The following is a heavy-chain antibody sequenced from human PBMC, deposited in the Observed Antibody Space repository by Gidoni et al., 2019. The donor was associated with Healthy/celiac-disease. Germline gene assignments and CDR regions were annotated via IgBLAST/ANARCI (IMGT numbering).Heavy chain of an antibody. V-gene: IGHV3-13*05. CDR2: IGTAGDP. D-gene: IGHD6-13*01. J-gene: IGHJ6*03. CDR3: ARGRRSSSTLSRNYYYYMDV. CDR1: GFTFSSYD. Sequence: EVQLVESGGGLVHPGGSLRLSCAASGFTFSSYDMHWVRQATGKGLEWVSAIGTAGDPYYPGSVKGRFTISRENAKNSLYLQMNSLRAGDTAVYYCARGRRSSSTLSRNYYYYMDVWGKGTTVTVSS.